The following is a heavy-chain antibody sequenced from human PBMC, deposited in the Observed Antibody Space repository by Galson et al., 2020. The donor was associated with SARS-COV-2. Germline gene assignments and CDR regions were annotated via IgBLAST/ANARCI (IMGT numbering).Heavy chain of an antibody. D-gene: IGHD6-19*01. Sequence: GGSLRLSCAASGFTFSNYGMHWVRQAPGKGLEWVAVISYDGSNKYYADSVKGRFTISRDNTKNTLYLQMNSLRAEDTAVYYCAKDGYSSGWGGVDYWGQGTLVTVSS. J-gene: IGHJ4*02. CDR3: AKDGYSSGWGGVDY. V-gene: IGHV3-30*18. CDR2: ISYDGSNK. CDR1: GFTFSNYG.